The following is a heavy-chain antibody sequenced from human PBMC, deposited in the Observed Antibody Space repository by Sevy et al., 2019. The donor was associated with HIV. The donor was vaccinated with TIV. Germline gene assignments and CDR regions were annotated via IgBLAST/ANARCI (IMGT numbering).Heavy chain of an antibody. V-gene: IGHV1-24*01. Sequence: ASVKVSCKVSGYSVSDLSIHWVRQAPGKGLEWMGGYDPEDGETIYAQKFQGRVTMTEDTSTDTAYMELSSLRSEDTAVYYCATSPDYYDSSRDAFDICGQGTMVTVSS. CDR3: ATSPDYYDSSRDAFDI. J-gene: IGHJ3*02. CDR1: GYSVSDLS. CDR2: YDPEDGET. D-gene: IGHD3-22*01.